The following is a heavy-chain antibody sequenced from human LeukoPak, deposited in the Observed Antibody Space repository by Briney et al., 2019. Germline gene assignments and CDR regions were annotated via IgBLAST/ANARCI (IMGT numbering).Heavy chain of an antibody. CDR3: VRDLMGSGATTAYLHH. Sequence: PGGSLRLSCTASGFTFSDYSMNWVRHAPGKGLEWVSSISRRSRHVYYAGSVKGRFTISRDNAKNSLYLQMNSLRAEDMAVYFCVRDLMGSGATTAYLHHWGQGTLVTVSS. CDR2: ISRRSRHV. J-gene: IGHJ1*01. D-gene: IGHD4/OR15-4a*01. CDR1: GFTFSDYS. V-gene: IGHV3-21*01.